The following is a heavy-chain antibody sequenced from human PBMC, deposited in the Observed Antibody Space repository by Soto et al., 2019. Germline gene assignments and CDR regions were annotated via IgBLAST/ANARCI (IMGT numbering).Heavy chain of an antibody. Sequence: SETLSLTCAVSGGSISSGGYSWSWIRQKPGKGLEWIGYIYHSGSTYYNPSLKSRVTISVDRSKNQFSLKLSSVTAADTAVYYCARGEIGTGDTFDYWGQGTLVTVSS. V-gene: IGHV4-30-2*01. CDR1: GGSISSGGYS. J-gene: IGHJ4*02. D-gene: IGHD2-21*02. CDR2: IYHSGST. CDR3: ARGEIGTGDTFDY.